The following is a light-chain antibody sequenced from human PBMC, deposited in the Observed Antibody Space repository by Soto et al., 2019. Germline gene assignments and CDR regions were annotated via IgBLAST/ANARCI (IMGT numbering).Light chain of an antibody. J-gene: IGKJ1*01. V-gene: IGKV3-15*01. Sequence: EIVLTQSPGTLSLSPGERATLSCRASQSVTSSYLAWYQQKPGQAPSLLIYGASTRATGIPARFSGSGSGTEFTLTISSLQSEDFAVYYCQQYNNWPPWTFGQGTKVDI. CDR1: QSVTSSY. CDR2: GAS. CDR3: QQYNNWPPWT.